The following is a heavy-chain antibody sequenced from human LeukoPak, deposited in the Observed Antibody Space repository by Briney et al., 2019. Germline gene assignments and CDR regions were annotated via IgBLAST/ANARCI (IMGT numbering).Heavy chain of an antibody. CDR2: ISAYNGNT. CDR1: GYTFSSYG. Sequence: ASVKVSCKASGYTFSSYGISWMRQAPGQGLEWMGWISAYNGNTNYAQKLQGRVTITRNTSISTAYMELSSLRSEDTAVYYCARDYGGNSGWFDPWGQGTLVTVSS. J-gene: IGHJ5*02. D-gene: IGHD4-23*01. V-gene: IGHV1-18*01. CDR3: ARDYGGNSGWFDP.